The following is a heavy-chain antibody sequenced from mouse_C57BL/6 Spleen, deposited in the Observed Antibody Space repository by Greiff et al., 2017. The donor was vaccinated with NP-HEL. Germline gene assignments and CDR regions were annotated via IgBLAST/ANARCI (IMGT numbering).Heavy chain of an antibody. Sequence: VQLQQSGAELVKPGASVKLSCKASGYTFTSYWMHWVKQRPGQGLEWIGMIHPNSGSTNYNEKFKSKATLTVDKSSSTAYMQLSSLTSEDSAVYYCARFITTVVVDYWGQGTTLTVSS. CDR3: ARFITTVVVDY. CDR1: GYTFTSYW. V-gene: IGHV1-64*01. J-gene: IGHJ2*01. CDR2: IHPNSGST. D-gene: IGHD1-1*01.